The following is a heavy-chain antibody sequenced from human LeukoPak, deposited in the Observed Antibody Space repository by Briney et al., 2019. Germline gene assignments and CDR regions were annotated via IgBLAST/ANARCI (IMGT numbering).Heavy chain of an antibody. D-gene: IGHD3-10*01. CDR2: IKQDGSEK. V-gene: IGHV3-7*03. CDR1: GFTFSSYW. J-gene: IGHJ2*01. CDR3: ARVDYYGHWYFDL. Sequence: GGSLRLSCAASGFTFSSYWMSWVRQAPGKGLEWVANIKQDGSEKYYVDSVKGRFTISRDNAKNSLYLQMNSLRAEDTAVYYCARVDYYGHWYFDLWGRGTLVTVSS.